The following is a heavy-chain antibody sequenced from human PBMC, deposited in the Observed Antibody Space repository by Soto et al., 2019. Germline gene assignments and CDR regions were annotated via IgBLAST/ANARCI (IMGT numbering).Heavy chain of an antibody. CDR1: GGSISSGGYS. CDR3: ARAYCSGGSCYSGFDY. Sequence: QLQLQESGSGLVKPSQTLSLTCAVSGGSISSGGYSWSWIRQPPGKGLEWIGYIYHSGSTYYNPSLKSRVPISVDRSKNQFSLKLSSVTAADTAVYYCARAYCSGGSCYSGFDYWGQGTLVTVSS. CDR2: IYHSGST. V-gene: IGHV4-30-2*01. J-gene: IGHJ4*02. D-gene: IGHD2-15*01.